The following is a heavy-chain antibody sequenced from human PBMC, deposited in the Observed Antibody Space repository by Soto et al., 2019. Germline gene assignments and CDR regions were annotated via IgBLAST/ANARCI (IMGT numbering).Heavy chain of an antibody. V-gene: IGHV3-33*01. CDR3: ARLQLLVGCYYYGLDV. Sequence: QVQLVESGGGVVQPGRSLRLSCAASGFTFSSYGMHWVRQAPGKGLEWVAVIWYDGSNKYYADSVKGRFTISRDNSKNPLYLQMNSLRAEDTAVYYCARLQLLVGCYYYGLDVWGQGPTVTVAS. CDR2: IWYDGSNK. CDR1: GFTFSSYG. J-gene: IGHJ6*02. D-gene: IGHD6-19*01.